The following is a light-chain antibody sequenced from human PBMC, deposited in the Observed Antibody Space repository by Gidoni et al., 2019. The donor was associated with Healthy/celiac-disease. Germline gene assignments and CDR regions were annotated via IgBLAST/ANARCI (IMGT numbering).Light chain of an antibody. Sequence: EIVLTQSPGTLSLSPGERATLACRARQSVSSSYLALYQQKPGQAPRRLIYGASSRATGIPDRFSGSGSGTDFTITISILETEDLAVYYCQQYGSSPWTFGHXTKVEIK. CDR3: QQYGSSPWT. J-gene: IGKJ1*01. CDR2: GAS. V-gene: IGKV3-20*01. CDR1: QSVSSSY.